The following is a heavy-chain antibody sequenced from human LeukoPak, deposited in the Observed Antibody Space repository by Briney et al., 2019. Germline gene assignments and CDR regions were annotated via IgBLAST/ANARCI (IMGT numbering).Heavy chain of an antibody. D-gene: IGHD6-19*01. CDR3: ARDYSGWYYY. V-gene: IGHV3-7*04. CDR2: IKQDGSEK. Sequence: PGGPLRLSCAVSGFTFSSYRMSWVRQAPGKGLEGVANIKQDGSEKYYLDSVKGRFTISRDNTKNSLYLQMNSLRAEDTAVYYCARDYSGWYYYWGQGTLVTVSS. J-gene: IGHJ4*02. CDR1: GFTFSSYR.